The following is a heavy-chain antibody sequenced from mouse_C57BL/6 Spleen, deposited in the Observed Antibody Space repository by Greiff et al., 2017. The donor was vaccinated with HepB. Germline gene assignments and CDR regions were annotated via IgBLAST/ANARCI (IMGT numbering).Heavy chain of an antibody. CDR2: ISGGGGNT. J-gene: IGHJ4*01. D-gene: IGHD2-13*01. CDR3: ASDEDGDGYYAMDC. Sequence: EVQLLESGGGLVQPGASLKLSCAASGFTFRSYTMSWVRQSPEKRLEWVATISGGGGNTYYPDSVKGRFTISRDNAKNTLYRQMSSLRSEDTALYYCASDEDGDGYYAMDCWGEG. CDR1: GFTFRSYT. V-gene: IGHV5-9*01.